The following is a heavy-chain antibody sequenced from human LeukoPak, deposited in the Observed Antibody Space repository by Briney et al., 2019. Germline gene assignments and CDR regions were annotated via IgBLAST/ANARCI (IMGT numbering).Heavy chain of an antibody. D-gene: IGHD1-26*01. CDR2: IYNTVST. J-gene: IGHJ6*03. V-gene: IGHV4-59*01. CDR1: GGSISTYY. Sequence: PSETLSLTCSVSGGSISTYYWSWIRQSPGKGLEWIGYIYNTVSTNSKYNPSLRSRVTISVDTSKNQFSLKLSSVTAADTAVYYCASSQGGSYRRYYYYYMDVWGKGTTVTVSS. CDR3: ASSQGGSYRRYYYYYMDV.